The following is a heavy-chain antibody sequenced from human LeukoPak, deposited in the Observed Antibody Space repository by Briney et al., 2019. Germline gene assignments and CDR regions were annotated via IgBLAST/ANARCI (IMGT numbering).Heavy chain of an antibody. CDR2: ISGVGGST. D-gene: IGHD3-10*01. CDR1: AITLSSYP. V-gene: IGHV3-23*01. CDR3: AKGGSYYTSSWFDP. J-gene: IGHJ5*02. Sequence: PGGSLRLSCAASAITLSSYPMSWVRQAPGKGLEWVSAISGVGGSTFYADSEKGRFTISRDNSKNTVYLQMNSLRADDTAVYYCAKGGSYYTSSWFDPWGQGTLVTVSS.